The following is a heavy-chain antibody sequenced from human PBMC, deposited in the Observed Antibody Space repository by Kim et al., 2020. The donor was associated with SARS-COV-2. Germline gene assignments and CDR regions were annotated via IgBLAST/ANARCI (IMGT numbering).Heavy chain of an antibody. CDR2: IYYSGST. V-gene: IGHV4-39*07. CDR1: GGSISSSSYY. Sequence: SETLSLTCTVSGGSISSSSYYWGWIRQPPGKGLEWIGSIYYSGSTYYNPSLKSRVTISVDTSKNQFSLKLSSVTAADTAVYYCARGLGVVITGDFDYWGQGTLVTVSS. D-gene: IGHD3-3*01. J-gene: IGHJ4*02. CDR3: ARGLGVVITGDFDY.